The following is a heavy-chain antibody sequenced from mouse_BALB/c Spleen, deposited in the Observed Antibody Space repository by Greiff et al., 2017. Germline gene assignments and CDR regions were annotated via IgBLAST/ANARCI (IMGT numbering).Heavy chain of an antibody. J-gene: IGHJ3*01. D-gene: IGHD1-1*01. V-gene: IGHV14-1*02. CDR2: IDPENGNT. Sequence: VQLQQSGAELVRPGALVKLSCKASGFNIKDYYMHWVKQRPEQGLEWIGWIDPENGNTIYDPKFQGKASITADTSSNTAYLQLSSLTSEDTAVYYCARYHYYGSSPFAYWGQGTLVTVSA. CDR1: GFNIKDYY. CDR3: ARYHYYGSSPFAY.